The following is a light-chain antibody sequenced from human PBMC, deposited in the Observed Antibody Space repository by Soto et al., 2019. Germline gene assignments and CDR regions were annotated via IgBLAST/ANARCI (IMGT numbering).Light chain of an antibody. Sequence: DIQMTQSPSSLSASVGDRVTITCRSSQSISSYLNWYQQKPGKAPKLLIYAASSLQSGVPSRFSDSGSETDFTLTISSLQPEDSAPYYCQPSYSTPPTFGNRTTVQIK. CDR3: QPSYSTPPT. CDR1: QSISSY. CDR2: AAS. V-gene: IGKV1-39*01. J-gene: IGKJ1*01.